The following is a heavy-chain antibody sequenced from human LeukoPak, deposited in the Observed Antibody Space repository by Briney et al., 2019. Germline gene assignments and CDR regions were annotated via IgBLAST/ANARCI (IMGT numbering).Heavy chain of an antibody. Sequence: GGSLRLSXAASGFTFSIYAMSWVRQAPGRGLEWVSAISGNGAGTFYTDSVKGRFTISRDNSKNTLFLQMNSLRAEDTAIYYCAKDRPNFYESSGHYYRQDGDYWGQGTLVTVSS. CDR1: GFTFSIYA. CDR3: AKDRPNFYESSGHYYRQDGDY. J-gene: IGHJ4*02. V-gene: IGHV3-23*01. D-gene: IGHD3-22*01. CDR2: ISGNGAGT.